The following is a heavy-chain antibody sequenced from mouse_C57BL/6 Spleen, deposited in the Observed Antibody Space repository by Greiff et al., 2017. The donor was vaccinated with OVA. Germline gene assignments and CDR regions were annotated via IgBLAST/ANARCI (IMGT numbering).Heavy chain of an antibody. CDR1: GFSLTSYG. J-gene: IGHJ4*01. CDR3: AIGSSYGDYYAMDY. CDR2: IWSGGST. Sequence: VKLMESGPGLVQPSQSLSITCTVSGFSLTSYGVHWVRQSPGKGLEWLGVIWSGGSTDYNAAFISRLSISKDNSKSQVFFKMNSLQADDTAIYYCAIGSSYGDYYAMDYWGQGTSVTVSS. V-gene: IGHV2-2*01. D-gene: IGHD1-1*01.